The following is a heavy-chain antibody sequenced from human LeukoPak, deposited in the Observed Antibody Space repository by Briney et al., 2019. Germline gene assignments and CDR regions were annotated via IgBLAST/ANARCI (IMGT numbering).Heavy chain of an antibody. J-gene: IGHJ4*02. CDR2: ISSSSTI. Sequence: GGSLRLSCAASGLTFSSYGMTWVRQAPGKGLEWVSYISSSSTIYYADSVKGRFTISRDNAKNSLYLQMNSLRAEDTAVYYCARDGVRDGLYFDYWGQGTLVTVSS. V-gene: IGHV3-48*01. CDR1: GLTFSSYG. CDR3: ARDGVRDGLYFDY. D-gene: IGHD5-24*01.